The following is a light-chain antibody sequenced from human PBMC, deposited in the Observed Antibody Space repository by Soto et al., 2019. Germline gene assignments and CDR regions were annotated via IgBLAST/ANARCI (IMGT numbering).Light chain of an antibody. J-gene: IGKJ1*01. CDR3: LQYGRSPRT. CDR1: QIVDGNS. CDR2: AAS. V-gene: IGKV3-20*01. Sequence: EIVLTQSPGTLSLSPGERATLSCRASQIVDGNSLTWYQQKPGQAPRVLFYAASNRATGIPDRFSGSGSGTDFTLSISRLEPEDFAVYYCLQYGRSPRTFGQGTKVEMK.